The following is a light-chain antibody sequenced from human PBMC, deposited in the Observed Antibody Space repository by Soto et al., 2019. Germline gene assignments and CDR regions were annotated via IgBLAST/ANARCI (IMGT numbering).Light chain of an antibody. Sequence: EIVLTQSPVTLSLSTGERATLSCRASQRISSHLAWYQQKPGRAPRLLIYDASNRARSIPAKFSGSGSETDFTLTISSLEPEDFAVYYCQQRNSWPFTFGEGTKVEIK. CDR1: QRISSH. CDR3: QQRNSWPFT. CDR2: DAS. V-gene: IGKV3-11*01. J-gene: IGKJ4*01.